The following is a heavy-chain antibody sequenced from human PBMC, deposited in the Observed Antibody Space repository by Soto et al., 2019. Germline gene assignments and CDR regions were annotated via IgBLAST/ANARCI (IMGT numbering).Heavy chain of an antibody. CDR3: EREHRDREHGLVPAAIDGMDV. CDR1: GGTFSRYS. Sequence: QVQLVQSGAEVKKPGSSVKVSCKASGGTFSRYSITWVRQAPGHGLEWIGRIIPIFGIASYAQKFQGRVTSTADASTSTANMERSSLSSDDTAVYYCEREHRDREHGLVPAAIDGMDVWGQGTTVTVSS. CDR2: IIPIFGIA. V-gene: IGHV1-69*02. D-gene: IGHD2-2*01. J-gene: IGHJ6*02.